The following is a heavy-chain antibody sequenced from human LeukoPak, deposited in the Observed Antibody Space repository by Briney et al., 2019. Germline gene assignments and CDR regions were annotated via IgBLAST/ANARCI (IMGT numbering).Heavy chain of an antibody. V-gene: IGHV4-59*01. CDR2: IYYSGST. CDR3: ARGGTTVTPGLLWFDP. J-gene: IGHJ5*02. Sequence: SETLSLTCAVSGGSIISYYWSWIRQSPGKGLEWIGYIYYSGSTKYNPSLKSRVTISVDTSKNQFSLKLSSVTAADTAVYYCARGGTTVTPGLLWFDPWGQGTLVTVSS. D-gene: IGHD4-17*01. CDR1: GGSIISYY.